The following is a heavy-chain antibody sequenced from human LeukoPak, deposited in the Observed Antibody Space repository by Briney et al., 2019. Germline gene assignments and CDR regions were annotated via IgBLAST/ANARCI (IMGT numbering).Heavy chain of an antibody. D-gene: IGHD1-1*01. CDR3: AAGSQLLPDD. CDR2: IVVGSGNT. V-gene: IGHV1-58*02. Sequence: SVKVSCKASGFTFNTSAMQWVRQARGQRLEWIGWIVVGSGNTNYAQKFQERVTITRDMSTSTAYMELSSLRSEDTAIYYCAAGSQLLPDDWGQGTLVTVST. J-gene: IGHJ4*02. CDR1: GFTFNTSA.